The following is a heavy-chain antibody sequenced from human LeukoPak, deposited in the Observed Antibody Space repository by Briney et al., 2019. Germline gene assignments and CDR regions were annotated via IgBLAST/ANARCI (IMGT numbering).Heavy chain of an antibody. D-gene: IGHD2-2*01. CDR1: GGSISSSSYY. Sequence: SETLSLTCTVSGGSISSSSYYWGWIRQPPGKGLEWIGSIYYSGSTYYNPSLKSRVTISVDTSKNQFSLKLSSATAADTAVYYCARGEYQLLRYFDLWGRGTLVTVSS. CDR3: ARGEYQLLRYFDL. J-gene: IGHJ2*01. CDR2: IYYSGST. V-gene: IGHV4-39*07.